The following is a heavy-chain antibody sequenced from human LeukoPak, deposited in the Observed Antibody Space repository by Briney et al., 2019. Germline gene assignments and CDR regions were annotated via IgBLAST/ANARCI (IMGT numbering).Heavy chain of an antibody. J-gene: IGHJ4*02. V-gene: IGHV5-51*01. CDR3: ARQFTEWDS. CDR2: ICPGDSDN. Sequence: GESLKISCKGSGYSFTSYWTGWVRKMPGKGLEWKGIICPGDSDNRYCPSFQGQVTISADQSISTAYLQWSSLKASDTAMYYCARQFTEWDSWGQGTLVTVSS. CDR1: GYSFTSYW. D-gene: IGHD1-14*01.